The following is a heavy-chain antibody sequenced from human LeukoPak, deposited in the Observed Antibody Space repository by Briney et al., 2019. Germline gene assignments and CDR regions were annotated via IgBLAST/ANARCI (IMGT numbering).Heavy chain of an antibody. CDR2: IYHSGST. D-gene: IGHD2-2*01. CDR3: VKSNSRYQPWTLDI. J-gene: IGHJ3*02. V-gene: IGHV4-4*02. Sequence: SETLSLTCAVSGVSITYTHWWSWVRQPPGKGLEWIGEIYHSGSTNYNPSLKSRVTISVDTSNNQLSLKVNSVTAADTAMYYCVKSNSRYQPWTLDIWGRGTMVTVSS. CDR1: GVSITYTHW.